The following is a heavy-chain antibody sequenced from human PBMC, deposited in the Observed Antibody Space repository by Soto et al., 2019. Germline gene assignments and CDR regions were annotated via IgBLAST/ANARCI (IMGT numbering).Heavy chain of an antibody. CDR3: AREGLHLGELHHAPVSTTNRKTYYYYMDV. D-gene: IGHD3-16*01. V-gene: IGHV3-33*01. J-gene: IGHJ6*03. Sequence: PGGSLRLSCAASGFTFSSYGMHWVRQAPGKGLEWVAVIWYDGSNKYYADSVKGRFTISRDNSKNTLYLQMNSLRAEDTAVYYCAREGLHLGELHHAPVSTTNRKTYYYYMDVWGKGTTVTVSS. CDR2: IWYDGSNK. CDR1: GFTFSSYG.